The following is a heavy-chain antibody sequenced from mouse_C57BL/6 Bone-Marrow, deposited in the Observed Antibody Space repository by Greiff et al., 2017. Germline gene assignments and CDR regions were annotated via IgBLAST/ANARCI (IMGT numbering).Heavy chain of an antibody. CDR2: IYPRSGNT. D-gene: IGHD1-1*01. CDR3: ARADYDGTFDV. V-gene: IGHV1-81*01. CDR1: GYTFTSYG. Sequence: VQLQESGAELARPGASVKLSCTASGYTFTSYGISWVKQRTGQGLEWIGEIYPRSGNTYYNEKFKGKATLTADKSSSTAYMELRSLTSEDSAVYFCARADYDGTFDVWGTGTTVTVSS. J-gene: IGHJ1*03.